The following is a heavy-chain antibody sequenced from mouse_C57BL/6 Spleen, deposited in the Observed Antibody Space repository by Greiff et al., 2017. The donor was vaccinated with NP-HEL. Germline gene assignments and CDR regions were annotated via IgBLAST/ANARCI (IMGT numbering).Heavy chain of an antibody. CDR3: ARSATVVAPFFDY. J-gene: IGHJ2*01. Sequence: VKLQQPGAELVMPGASVKLSCKASGYTFTSYWMHWVKQRPGQGLEWIGEIDPSDSYTNYNQKFKGKSTLTVDKSSSTAYMQLSSLTSEDSAVYYCARSATVVAPFFDYWGQGTTLTVSS. D-gene: IGHD1-1*01. CDR1: GYTFTSYW. CDR2: IDPSDSYT. V-gene: IGHV1-69*01.